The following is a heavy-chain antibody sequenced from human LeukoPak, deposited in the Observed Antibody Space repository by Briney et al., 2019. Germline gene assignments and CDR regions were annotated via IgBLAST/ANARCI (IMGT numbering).Heavy chain of an antibody. CDR2: INPHSDDR. Sequence: ASVKVSCKASGYTFTNYGITWVRQAPGQGLEWMGWINPHSDDRNYAQRFQGRVTMTRDTSISTVYMELSGLTSDDTAVYYCVRDGPCSSTSCQNFDSWGQGALVTVSS. CDR3: VRDGPCSSTSCQNFDS. D-gene: IGHD2-2*01. V-gene: IGHV1-2*02. CDR1: GYTFTNYG. J-gene: IGHJ4*02.